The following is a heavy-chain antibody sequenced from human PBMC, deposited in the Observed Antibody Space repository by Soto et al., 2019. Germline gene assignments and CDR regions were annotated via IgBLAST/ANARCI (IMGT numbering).Heavy chain of an antibody. CDR2: IIPILGIA. D-gene: IGHD3-10*01. Sequence: SVKVSCKASGSTFSSYTISWVRQAPGQGLEWMGRIIPILGIANYAQKFQDRVTITADKSTSTAYMELSSLRSEDTAVYYCARDQRGAYYGSGSYTYSFDYWG. J-gene: IGHJ4*01. CDR3: ARDQRGAYYGSGSYTYSFDY. CDR1: GSTFSSYT. V-gene: IGHV1-69*04.